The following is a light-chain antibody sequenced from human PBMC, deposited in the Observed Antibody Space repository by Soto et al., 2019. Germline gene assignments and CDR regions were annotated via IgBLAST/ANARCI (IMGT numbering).Light chain of an antibody. Sequence: EIVLTQSPATLSLSPGERATLSCRASQSVSSYLAWYQQKPGQAPRLLIYDASNRATGIPARFSGSGSGTDFTLTFSSLEPEAFAVYYCQQRSNWPPRLTFGGGTKVEIK. CDR1: QSVSSY. CDR3: QQRSNWPPRLT. V-gene: IGKV3-11*01. CDR2: DAS. J-gene: IGKJ4*01.